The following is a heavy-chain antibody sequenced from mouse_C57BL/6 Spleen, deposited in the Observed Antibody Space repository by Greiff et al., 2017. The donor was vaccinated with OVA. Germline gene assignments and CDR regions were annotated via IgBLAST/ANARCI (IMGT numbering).Heavy chain of an antibody. J-gene: IGHJ2*01. CDR2: IYPRDGST. CDR1: GYTFTSYD. V-gene: IGHV1-85*01. Sequence: QVHVKQSGPELVKPGASVKLSCKASGYTFTSYDINWVKQRPGQGLEWIGWIYPRDGSTKYNEKFKGKATLTVDTSSSTAYMELHSLTSEDSAVYFCARGRQLRLLYFDYWGQGTTLTVSS. D-gene: IGHD3-2*02. CDR3: ARGRQLRLLYFDY.